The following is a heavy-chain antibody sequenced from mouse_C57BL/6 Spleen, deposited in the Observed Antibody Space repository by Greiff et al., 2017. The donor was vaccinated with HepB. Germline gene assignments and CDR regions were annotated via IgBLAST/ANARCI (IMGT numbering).Heavy chain of an antibody. CDR3: ARIQLTGTRGAGFAY. V-gene: IGHV8-12*01. CDR1: GFSLSTSGMG. J-gene: IGHJ3*01. CDR2: IYWDDDK. Sequence: QVTLKVSGPGILQSSQTLSLPCSFSGFSLSTSGMGVSWIRQPSGKGLEWLAHIYWDDDKRYNPSLKSRLTISKDTSRNQVFLKITSVDTADTATYYCARIQLTGTRGAGFAYWGQGTLVTVSA. D-gene: IGHD4-1*01.